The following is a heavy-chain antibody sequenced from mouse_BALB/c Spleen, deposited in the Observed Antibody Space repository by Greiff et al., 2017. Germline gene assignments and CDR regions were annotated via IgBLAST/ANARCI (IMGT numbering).Heavy chain of an antibody. CDR3: ARYDYGGAMDY. Sequence: VQLQESGPGLVAPSQSLSITCTVSGFSLTSYGVHWVRQPPGKGLEWLGVIWAGGSTNYNSALMSRLSISKDNSKSQVFLKMNSLQTDDTAMYYCARYDYGGAMDYWGQGTSVTVSS. CDR1: GFSLTSYG. CDR2: IWAGGST. V-gene: IGHV2-9*02. D-gene: IGHD2-4*01. J-gene: IGHJ4*01.